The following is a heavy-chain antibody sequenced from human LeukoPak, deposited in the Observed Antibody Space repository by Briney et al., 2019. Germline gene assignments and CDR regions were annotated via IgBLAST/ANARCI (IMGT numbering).Heavy chain of an antibody. J-gene: IGHJ4*01. CDR2: IYPRDSNT. Sequence: GESRKISCKGSGYMLTSYWIGWVRQMPGKGLEWMGIIYPRDSNTTYSPSFQGQVTISADKSINTAYLQWSSLKASDTAMYYCARRTYYYDNNGYYLDYWGQGSLVTVSS. CDR1: GYMLTSYW. D-gene: IGHD3-22*01. CDR3: ARRTYYYDNNGYYLDY. V-gene: IGHV5-51*01.